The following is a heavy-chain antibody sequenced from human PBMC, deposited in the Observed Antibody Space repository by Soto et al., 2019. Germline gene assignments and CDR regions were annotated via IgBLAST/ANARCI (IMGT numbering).Heavy chain of an antibody. V-gene: IGHV1-69*13. D-gene: IGHD2-2*01. Sequence: SVKVSCKASGYTFTSYGISWVRQAPGQGLEWMGGIIPIFGTANYAQKFQGRVTITADESTSTAYMELSSLRSEDTAVYYCAREGGRDIVLVPAAQSNGKDYYGMDVWGQGTTVTVSS. CDR2: IIPIFGTA. CDR3: AREGGRDIVLVPAAQSNGKDYYGMDV. J-gene: IGHJ6*02. CDR1: GYTFTSYG.